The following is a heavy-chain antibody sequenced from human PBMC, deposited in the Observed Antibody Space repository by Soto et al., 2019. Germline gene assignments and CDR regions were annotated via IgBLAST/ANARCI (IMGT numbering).Heavy chain of an antibody. J-gene: IGHJ4*02. V-gene: IGHV3-7*05. CDR1: GFTFSDYW. CDR2: IKTDGSEK. CDR3: ASSMGRGGNHY. Sequence: EVQLVESGGGLVQPGGSLRLSCAASGFTFSDYWMSWVRQAPGKGLECVANIKTDGSEKYYVDPVKGRFTISRDNAKNSLYQQMNSLRAEDTAVYYCASSMGRGGNHYWGQGTLVAVSS. D-gene: IGHD3-10*01.